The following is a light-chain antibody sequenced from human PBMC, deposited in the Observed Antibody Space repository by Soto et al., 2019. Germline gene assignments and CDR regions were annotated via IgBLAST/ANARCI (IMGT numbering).Light chain of an antibody. CDR3: QLYDQSLSVYVV. CDR2: GDI. J-gene: IGLJ2*01. Sequence: QSVLTQPPSVSGAPGQRVTISCTGTSSNIGAGYDVLWYRQLPGTAPKLLIYGDINLPSGVSDRFSCSKSGTSASLAITGLHAEDDAYYYCQLYDQSLSVYVVFGGGTKLTV. V-gene: IGLV1-40*01. CDR1: SSNIGAGYD.